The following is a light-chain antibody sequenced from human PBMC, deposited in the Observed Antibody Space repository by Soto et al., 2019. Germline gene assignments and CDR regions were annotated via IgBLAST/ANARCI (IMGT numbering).Light chain of an antibody. J-gene: IGKJ4*01. CDR3: QQVKGFPLT. Sequence: DLQMTQSPSSLSASVGDRVTITCRASEDISTGLAWYQQKPGEAPKSLIYFATTVQSGVPSRFSGSGSGTEFTLTISSLQPEDSAVYYCQQVKGFPLTFGGGTKVDIK. V-gene: IGKV1-12*01. CDR2: FAT. CDR1: EDISTG.